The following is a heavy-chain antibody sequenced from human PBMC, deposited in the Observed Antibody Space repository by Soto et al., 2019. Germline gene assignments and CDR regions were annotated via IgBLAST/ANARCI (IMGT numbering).Heavy chain of an antibody. Sequence: QVQLVQSGAEVKKPGSSVKVSCKASGGTFSSYTISWVRQAPGQGLEWMGRIIPILGIANYAQKFQGRVTITADKSTSTAYMELSSLRSEDTAVYYCASSGGSSYFDYWGQGTPVTVSS. V-gene: IGHV1-69*02. CDR1: GGTFSSYT. J-gene: IGHJ4*02. CDR3: ASSGGSSYFDY. CDR2: IIPILGIA. D-gene: IGHD2-15*01.